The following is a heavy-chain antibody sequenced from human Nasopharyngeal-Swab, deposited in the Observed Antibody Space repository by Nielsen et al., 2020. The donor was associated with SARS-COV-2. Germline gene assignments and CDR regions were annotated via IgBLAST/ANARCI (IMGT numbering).Heavy chain of an antibody. CDR2: INAGNGNT. V-gene: IGHV1-3*01. CDR1: GYTFTSYA. D-gene: IGHD5-18*01. J-gene: IGHJ6*03. Sequence: ASVKVSCKASGYTFTSYAMHWVRQAPGQRLEWMGWINAGNGNTKYSQKFQGRVTITADESTSTAYMELSSLRSEDTAVYYCARQGFRGTAMTYYYYMDVWGKGTTVTVSS. CDR3: ARQGFRGTAMTYYYYMDV.